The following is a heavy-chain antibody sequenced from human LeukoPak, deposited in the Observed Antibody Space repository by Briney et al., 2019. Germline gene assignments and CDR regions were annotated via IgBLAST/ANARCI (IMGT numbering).Heavy chain of an antibody. CDR3: ARDLMPSQTSLLYSSGWYDLDY. CDR1: GFTFSSYA. CDR2: IYSGGST. J-gene: IGHJ4*02. D-gene: IGHD6-19*01. V-gene: IGHV3-66*01. Sequence: PGGSLRLSCAASGFTFSSYAMSWVRQAPGKGLEWVSVIYSGGSTYYADSVKGRFTISRDNSKNTLYLQMNSLRAEDTAVYYCARDLMPSQTSLLYSSGWYDLDYWGQGTLVTVSS.